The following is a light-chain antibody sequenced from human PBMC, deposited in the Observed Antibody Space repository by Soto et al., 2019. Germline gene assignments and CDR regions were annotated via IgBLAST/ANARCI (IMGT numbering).Light chain of an antibody. CDR3: QQYYSYPPT. CDR1: QGISSY. Sequence: AIRMTQSPSSFSASTGDRVTITCRASQGISSYLAWYQQKPGNAPKLLIYAASTLQSGVPSRFIGSGSGTDFTLTISCLQSEDFATYYCQQYYSYPPTCGQGTKVEIK. CDR2: AAS. V-gene: IGKV1-8*01. J-gene: IGKJ1*01.